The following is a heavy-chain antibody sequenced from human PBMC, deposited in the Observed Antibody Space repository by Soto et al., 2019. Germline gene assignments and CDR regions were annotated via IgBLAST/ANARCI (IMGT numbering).Heavy chain of an antibody. Sequence: PGRSLRLSCAASGFTFSSYGMNWVRQAPGEGLEWVAVICYDGSNKYYADSVRGRFTISRDNSKNTLYLQLNSLRAEDTAVYYCSIWVPGLYCYLMAFGARGTPVPVSS. CDR1: GFTFSSYG. D-gene: IGHD2-15*01. V-gene: IGHV3-33*01. CDR3: SIWVPGLYCYLMAF. J-gene: IGHJ4*03. CDR2: ICYDGSNK.